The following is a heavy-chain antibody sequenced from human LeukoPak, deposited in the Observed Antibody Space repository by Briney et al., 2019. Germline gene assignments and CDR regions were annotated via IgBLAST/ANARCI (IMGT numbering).Heavy chain of an antibody. CDR2: INHSGST. Sequence: PSETLSLTCAVYGGSFSGYYWSWIRQPPGKGLEWIGEINHSGSTNYNPSLKSRVTISVDTSKNQFSLKLSSVTAADTAVYYCARARTYCSSTSCYLIRDYYYYGMDVWGQGTTVTVSS. J-gene: IGHJ6*02. D-gene: IGHD2-2*01. V-gene: IGHV4-34*01. CDR1: GGSFSGYY. CDR3: ARARTYCSSTSCYLIRDYYYYGMDV.